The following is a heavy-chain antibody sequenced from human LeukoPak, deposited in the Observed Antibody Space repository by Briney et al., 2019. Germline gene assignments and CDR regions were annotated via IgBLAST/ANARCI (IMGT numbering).Heavy chain of an antibody. CDR1: GFTFSSYW. Sequence: GGSLRLSCAASGFTFSSYWMHWVRQAPGKGLVWVSRIKSDGSRIRYADSVKGRVTISRDNAKNTLYLQMNSLRAEDTAVYYCAREVGDYYDSSGSFGYWGQGTLVTVSS. J-gene: IGHJ4*02. CDR2: IKSDGSRI. D-gene: IGHD3-22*01. V-gene: IGHV3-74*01. CDR3: AREVGDYYDSSGSFGY.